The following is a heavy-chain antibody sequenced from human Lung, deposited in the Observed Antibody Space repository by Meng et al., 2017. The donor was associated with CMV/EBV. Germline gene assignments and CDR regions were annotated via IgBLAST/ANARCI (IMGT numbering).Heavy chain of an antibody. J-gene: IGHJ6*02. CDR1: GFTFSNYA. D-gene: IGHD2-2*02. CDR2: LSGGGGIT. V-gene: IGHV3-23*01. CDR3: AKSLAEVPSAILIPPSNYFQYCALDV. Sequence: GESLKTXXAASGFTFSNYAMSGVRQAPGKGLEGVSGLSGGGGITYYADSVQGRFTVSRDNSKNSLYLQMDSLSAEDTAVYYCAKSLAEVPSAILIPPSNYFQYCALDVWGQGXTVTVSS.